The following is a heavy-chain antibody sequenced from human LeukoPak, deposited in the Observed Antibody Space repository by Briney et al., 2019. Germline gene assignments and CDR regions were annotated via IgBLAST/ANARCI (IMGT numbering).Heavy chain of an antibody. Sequence: GGSLRLSCAASGYTFTGYYMHWVRQAPGQGLEWMGWINPNSGGTNYAQKFQGRVTMTRDTSISTAYMELSRLRSDDTAVYYCARVPVVTMVRGVHYNWFDPWGQGTLVTVSS. CDR3: ARVPVVTMVRGVHYNWFDP. CDR2: INPNSGGT. J-gene: IGHJ5*02. D-gene: IGHD3-10*01. V-gene: IGHV1-2*02. CDR1: GYTFTGYY.